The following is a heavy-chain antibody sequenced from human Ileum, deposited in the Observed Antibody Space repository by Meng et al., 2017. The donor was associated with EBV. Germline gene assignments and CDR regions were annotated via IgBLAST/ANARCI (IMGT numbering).Heavy chain of an antibody. D-gene: IGHD2-2*01. CDR3: AKKESSGYQPYDY. CDR2: LSGSSGYT. J-gene: IGHJ4*02. V-gene: IGHV3-23*01. Sequence: EVQLFVSGGGLVQPVVSLRLSCAASGFTLSSKTMCWVRQAPGKGLEWVSTLSGSSGYTYYADSVKGRFTISRDNSKNTLYLQMNSLKAEDTAVYYCAKKESSGYQPYDYWGQGTLVTVSS. CDR1: GFTLSSKT.